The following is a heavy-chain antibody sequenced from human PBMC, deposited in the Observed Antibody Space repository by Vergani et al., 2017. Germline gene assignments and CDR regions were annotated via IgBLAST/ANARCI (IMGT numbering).Heavy chain of an antibody. V-gene: IGHV4-34*01. CDR3: ARGNKDTAMVKDYYYYMDV. CDR1: GGSFSGYY. J-gene: IGHJ6*03. D-gene: IGHD5-18*01. CDR2: INHSGST. Sequence: QVQLQQWGAGLLKPSETLSLTCAVYGGSFSGYYWSGIRQPPGKGLEWFGEINHSGSTNYNPSLKSRVTISVDTSKNQFSLKLSSVTAADTAVYYCARGNKDTAMVKDYYYYMDVWGKGTTVTVSS.